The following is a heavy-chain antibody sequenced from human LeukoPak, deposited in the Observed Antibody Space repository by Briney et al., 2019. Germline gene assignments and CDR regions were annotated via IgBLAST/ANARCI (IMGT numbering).Heavy chain of an antibody. CDR2: IYPGDSDT. CDR3: ARHRAIGVRGVPWVGPNWFDP. D-gene: IGHD3-10*01. J-gene: IGHJ5*02. CDR1: GYSFTTYW. Sequence: GESLKISCKGFGYSFTTYWIAWVRQMPGKGLEWMGIIYPGDSDTRYSPSFQDQVTISADKSISTAYLQWSSLKASDTAMSYCARHRAIGVRGVPWVGPNWFDPWGQGTLVTVSS. V-gene: IGHV5-51*01.